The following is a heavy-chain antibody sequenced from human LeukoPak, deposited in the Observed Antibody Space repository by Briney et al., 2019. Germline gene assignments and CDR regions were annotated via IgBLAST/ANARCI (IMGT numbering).Heavy chain of an antibody. D-gene: IGHD5-18*01. CDR3: ARSRGIQLNLNY. V-gene: IGHV4-39*01. Sequence: PSETLSLTCTVSGGSISSSSYYWGWIRQPPGKGLEWIGSIYYSGSTYYNPSLKSRVTISVDTSRNQFSLKLSSVTAADTAVYYCARSRGIQLNLNYRGQGTLVTVSS. CDR2: IYYSGST. J-gene: IGHJ4*02. CDR1: GGSISSSSYY.